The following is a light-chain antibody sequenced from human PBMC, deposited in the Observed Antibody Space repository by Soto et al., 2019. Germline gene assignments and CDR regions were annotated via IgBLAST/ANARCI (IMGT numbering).Light chain of an antibody. Sequence: EIVMTQSPATLSVSPGERATLSCRASESVSGNLAWYQQKPGQAPRLLIYDTASRATAIPARFSGSGSGTEFTLTISSLQSEDFAVYYCQQYSKWPTFGQGTRRRL. CDR2: DTA. CDR3: QQYSKWPT. V-gene: IGKV3-15*01. CDR1: ESVSGN. J-gene: IGKJ5*01.